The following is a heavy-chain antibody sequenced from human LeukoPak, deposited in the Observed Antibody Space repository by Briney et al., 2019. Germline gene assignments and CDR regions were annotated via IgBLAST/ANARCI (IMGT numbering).Heavy chain of an antibody. CDR2: IYPGDSDT. D-gene: IGHD4/OR15-4a*01. CDR3: ATMVMTTRAFDY. CDR1: GYSFTCNW. J-gene: IGHJ4*02. V-gene: IGHV5-51*01. Sequence: GESLKISWKGPGYSFTCNWIGWVRQMPGKGLELMGIIYPGDSDTRYSPSFQGQVTISADKSISTAYLQWSSLKASDTAMYYCATMVMTTRAFDYWGQGTLVTVSS.